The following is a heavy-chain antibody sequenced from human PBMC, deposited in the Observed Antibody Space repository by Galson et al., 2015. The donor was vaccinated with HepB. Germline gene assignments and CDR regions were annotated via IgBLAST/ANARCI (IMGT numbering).Heavy chain of an antibody. V-gene: IGHV4-39*01. J-gene: IGHJ2*01. CDR2: IYYSGST. Sequence: SETLSLTCTVSGGSISSSSYYWGWIRQPPGKGLEWIGSIYYSGSTYYNPSLKSRVTISVDTSKNQFSLKLSSVTAADTAVYYCVRPQDTAMVWYFDLWGRGTLVTVSS. CDR1: GGSISSSSYY. CDR3: VRPQDTAMVWYFDL. D-gene: IGHD5-18*01.